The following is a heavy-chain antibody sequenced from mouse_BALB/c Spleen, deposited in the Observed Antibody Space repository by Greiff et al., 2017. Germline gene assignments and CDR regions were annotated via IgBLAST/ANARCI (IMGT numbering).Heavy chain of an antibody. V-gene: IGHV5-12-2*01. CDR2: ISNGGGST. J-gene: IGHJ3*01. Sequence: EVKLMESGGGLVQPGGSLKLSCAASGFTFSSYTMSWVRQTPEKRLEWVAYISNGGGSTYYPDTVKGRFTISRDNAKNTLYLQMSSLKSEDTAMYYCARHDYGGAWFAYWGQGTLVTVSA. CDR3: ARHDYGGAWFAY. CDR1: GFTFSSYT. D-gene: IGHD2-4*01.